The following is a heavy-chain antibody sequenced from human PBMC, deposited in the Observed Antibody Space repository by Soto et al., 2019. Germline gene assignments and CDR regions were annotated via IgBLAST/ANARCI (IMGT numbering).Heavy chain of an antibody. V-gene: IGHV3-74*01. CDR2: INTDGSNT. Sequence: DVQLVETGGGVVPPGGSLRLSCAASGLTFNRYWMHWVRHAPGQGLVWVSHINTDGSNTNYADSVKGRFTISRDNAKSTLFLQMNSLRDEDTAVYYCAREFCSGGNCYTDYFAPWGQGIPVTVSS. CDR3: AREFCSGGNCYTDYFAP. CDR1: GLTFNRYW. J-gene: IGHJ5*02. D-gene: IGHD2-15*01.